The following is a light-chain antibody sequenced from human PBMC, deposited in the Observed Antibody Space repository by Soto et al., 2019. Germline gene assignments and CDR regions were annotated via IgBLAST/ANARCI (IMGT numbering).Light chain of an antibody. CDR2: GAS. V-gene: IGKV3-20*01. CDR3: QQYGSSPLT. J-gene: IGKJ4*01. Sequence: EIVLTQSPGTLSLSPGERATLSCRASESGSDNYLAWYQQRSGQAPRLVIYGASSRASAVPDRFSGSGSGADFSLPISRLEPEDFAGYYCQQYGSSPLTFGGGTKVEIK. CDR1: ESGSDNY.